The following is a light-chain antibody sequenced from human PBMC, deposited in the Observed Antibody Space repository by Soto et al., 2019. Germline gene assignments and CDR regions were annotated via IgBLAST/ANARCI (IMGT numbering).Light chain of an antibody. CDR3: QQYYSYPRT. CDR1: QGISSY. J-gene: IGKJ2*02. CDR2: AAS. V-gene: IGKV1-8*01. Sequence: AIRMTQSPSSLSASTGDRVTITCRASQGISSYLAWYQQKPGKAPKLLIYAASTLQSGVPSRFSGSGSATDFTLTIRCLQSEDFATYYCQQYYSYPRTFGQGTKLEIK.